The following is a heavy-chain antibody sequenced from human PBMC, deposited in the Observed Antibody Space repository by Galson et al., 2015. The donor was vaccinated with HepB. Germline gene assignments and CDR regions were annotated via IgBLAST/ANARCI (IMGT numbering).Heavy chain of an antibody. CDR1: GFTFSSYA. V-gene: IGHV3-30*04. CDR3: AKDGQSGYDFYYYYGMDV. CDR2: ISYDGSNK. J-gene: IGHJ6*02. D-gene: IGHD5-12*01. Sequence: SLRLSCAASGFTFSSYAMHWVRQAPGKGLDWVAVISYDGSNKYYADSVKGRFTISRDNSKNTLYLQMNSLRAEDTAVYYCAKDGQSGYDFYYYYGMDVWGQGTTVTVSS.